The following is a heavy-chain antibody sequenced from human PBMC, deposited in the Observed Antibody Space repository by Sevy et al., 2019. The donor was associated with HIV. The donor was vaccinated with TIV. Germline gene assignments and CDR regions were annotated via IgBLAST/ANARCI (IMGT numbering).Heavy chain of an antibody. CDR3: AKHINYSGGWSHVLTDAFDI. CDR2: ISGSGEST. CDR1: RFAFSSHA. V-gene: IGHV3-23*01. J-gene: IGHJ3*02. Sequence: GGSLRLSCAASRFAFSSHAMSWVRQTPGKGLEWLSVISGSGESTYYADSVKGRFTISRDNSKNTLYLQMNSLRAEDTAVYYCAKHINYSGGWSHVLTDAFDIWGQGTMVTVSS. D-gene: IGHD6-19*01.